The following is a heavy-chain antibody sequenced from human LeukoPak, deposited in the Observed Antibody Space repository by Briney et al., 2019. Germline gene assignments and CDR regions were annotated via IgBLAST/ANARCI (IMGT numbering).Heavy chain of an antibody. Sequence: SETLSLTCTVSGGSISSYYWSWIRQPPGKGLEWIGYIYYSGSTNYNPSLKSRVTISVDTSKNQFSLKLSSVTAADTAVYYCARRTVRGVIKYWDQGSLVTVSS. D-gene: IGHD3-10*01. J-gene: IGHJ4*02. V-gene: IGHV4-59*12. CDR3: ARRTVRGVIKY. CDR2: IYYSGST. CDR1: GGSISSYY.